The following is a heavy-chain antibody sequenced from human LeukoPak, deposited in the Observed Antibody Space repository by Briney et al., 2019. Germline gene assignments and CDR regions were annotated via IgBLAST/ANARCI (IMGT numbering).Heavy chain of an antibody. Sequence: GGSLRLSCVASGFTFRSYEMNWVRQAPGKGLEWVSFISSGGATTYYRDSVKGRFTISRDDAKNSLYLQMDSLRAEDTAVYYCARGFGPCDYWGQGTLVTVPS. V-gene: IGHV3-48*03. CDR3: ARGFGPCDY. D-gene: IGHD3/OR15-3a*01. J-gene: IGHJ4*02. CDR1: GFTFRSYE. CDR2: ISSGGATT.